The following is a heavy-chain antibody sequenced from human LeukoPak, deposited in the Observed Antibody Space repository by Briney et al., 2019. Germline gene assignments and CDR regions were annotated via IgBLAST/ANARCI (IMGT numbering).Heavy chain of an antibody. Sequence: SETLTLTCAVSWRNIKYDVCSWLRQPAGKGLERIGRFYTSGSSNYNPSLKSRVTISVDTSKNQFSLNLSSVTAADTAVNYSARGISAYYYWGQGTLVTVSS. CDR3: ARGISAYYY. D-gene: IGHD2/OR15-2a*01. V-gene: IGHV4-4*07. CDR1: WRNIKYDV. J-gene: IGHJ4*02. CDR2: FYTSGSS.